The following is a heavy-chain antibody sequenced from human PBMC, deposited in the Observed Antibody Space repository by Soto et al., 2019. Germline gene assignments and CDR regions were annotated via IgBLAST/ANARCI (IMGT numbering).Heavy chain of an antibody. CDR3: ARHRVGSYYGWFDP. CDR1: GGSISTYY. CDR2: IYYSGST. J-gene: IGHJ5*02. V-gene: IGHV4-59*01. D-gene: IGHD1-26*01. Sequence: SETRCLTCTVSGGSISTYYWSVIRQPPGKGLEWIGYIYYSGSTNYNPSLKSRVTISVDTSKNQFSLKLSSVTAADTAVYYCARHRVGSYYGWFDPWGQGTLVT.